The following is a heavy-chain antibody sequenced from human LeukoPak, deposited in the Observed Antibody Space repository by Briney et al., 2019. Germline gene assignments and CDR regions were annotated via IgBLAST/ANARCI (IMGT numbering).Heavy chain of an antibody. CDR1: GYSFTSYW. Sequence: HGESLKISCKGSGYSFTSYWIGWVRQLPGKGLEWMGIIYPGDSDTRYSPSFQGQVTISADKSFSNAYLPFSSLKASDTAMYYCARGGYDIDYWGQGTLVTVSS. CDR2: IYPGDSDT. J-gene: IGHJ4*02. CDR3: ARGGYDIDY. V-gene: IGHV5-51*01. D-gene: IGHD3-3*01.